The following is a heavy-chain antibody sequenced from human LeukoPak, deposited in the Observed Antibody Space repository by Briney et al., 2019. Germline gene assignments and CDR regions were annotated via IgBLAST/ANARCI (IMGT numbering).Heavy chain of an antibody. V-gene: IGHV4-59*01. J-gene: IGHJ4*02. D-gene: IGHD5-24*01. CDR2: IYNSGST. CDR3: VRDRELTY. CDR1: DGSISIYY. Sequence: TSESLSLTCTVLDGSISIYYWSWIRQPPGKGLEWIGYIYNSGSTNYNPSLKSRVTISADTSKNQFSLKLTSVTAADTAMYYCVRDRELTYWGQGTLVTVSS.